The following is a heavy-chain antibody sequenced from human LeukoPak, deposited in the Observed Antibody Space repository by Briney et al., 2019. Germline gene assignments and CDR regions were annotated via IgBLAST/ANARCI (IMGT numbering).Heavy chain of an antibody. CDR2: IYYSGST. CDR1: GGSISSGDYY. V-gene: IGHV4-30-4*01. Sequence: SETLSLTCTVSGGSISSGDYYWSWIRQPPGKGLEWIGYIYYSGSTYYNPSLKSRVTISVGTSKNQFSLKLSSVTAADTAVYYCARGVQYYDSSGYYLDNFDYWGQGTLVTVSS. J-gene: IGHJ4*02. CDR3: ARGVQYYDSSGYYLDNFDY. D-gene: IGHD3-22*01.